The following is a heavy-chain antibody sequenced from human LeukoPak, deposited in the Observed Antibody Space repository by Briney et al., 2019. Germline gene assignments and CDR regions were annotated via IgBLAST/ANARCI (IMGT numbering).Heavy chain of an antibody. D-gene: IGHD1-1*01. CDR2: IYYSGST. Sequence: PSETLSLTCTVSGGSISSSSYYWGWIRQPPGKGLEWIGSIYYSGSTYYNPSLKSRVTISVDTSKNQFSLKLSSVTAADTAVYYCARDTTIDNRYYYYMDVWGKGTTVTVSS. J-gene: IGHJ6*03. CDR1: GGSISSSSYY. V-gene: IGHV4-39*07. CDR3: ARDTTIDNRYYYYMDV.